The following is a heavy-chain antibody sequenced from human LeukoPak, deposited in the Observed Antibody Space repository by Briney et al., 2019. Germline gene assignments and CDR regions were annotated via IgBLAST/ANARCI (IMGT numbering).Heavy chain of an antibody. CDR3: ARDYGSGYYSYYAMDV. Sequence: ASVKVSCKASGYTFTSYPMDWVRQAPGQRLEWMGWINAANGNAKYSQKFQGRVTISSDTSASTAYMELSSLRSEDTAVCYCARDYGSGYYSYYAMDVWGQGTTVTVSS. CDR1: GYTFTSYP. J-gene: IGHJ6*02. CDR2: INAANGNA. D-gene: IGHD2-15*01. V-gene: IGHV1-3*01.